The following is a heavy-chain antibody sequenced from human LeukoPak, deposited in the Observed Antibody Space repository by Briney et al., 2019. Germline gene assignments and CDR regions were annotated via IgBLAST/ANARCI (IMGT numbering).Heavy chain of an antibody. CDR3: ARGGNSFDY. J-gene: IGHJ4*02. D-gene: IGHD3-16*01. CDR1: GFTFSSYT. Sequence: GGSLRLSCAASGFTFSSYTMNWVRQAPGKGLEWGSYISSSSIIKYYADSVKGRFTISRDNAKNSLYLQMNSLRAEDTAVYYCARGGNSFDYWGQGTLVTVSS. CDR2: ISSSSIIK. V-gene: IGHV3-48*01.